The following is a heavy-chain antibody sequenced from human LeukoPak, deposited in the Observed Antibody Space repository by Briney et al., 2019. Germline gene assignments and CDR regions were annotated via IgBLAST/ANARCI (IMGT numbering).Heavy chain of an antibody. CDR3: ARWGPYYYGSAYYYYYGMDV. J-gene: IGHJ6*02. CDR2: ISAYNGNT. Sequence: ASVKVSCKTSGYTFSSSGISWVRQAPGQGLEWMGWISAYNGNTNYTQKLQGRVTMTTDTSTSTAYMELRSLRSDDTAVYYCARWGPYYYGSAYYYYYGMDVWGQGTTVTVSS. V-gene: IGHV1-18*01. D-gene: IGHD3-10*01. CDR1: GYTFSSSG.